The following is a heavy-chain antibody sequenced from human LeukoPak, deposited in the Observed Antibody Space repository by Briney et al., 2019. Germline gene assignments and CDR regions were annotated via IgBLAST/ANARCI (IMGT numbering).Heavy chain of an antibody. Sequence: GGSLRLSCAVSGFTFSSYSMNWVRQAPGKGLEWVSYITSSSSIIYYADSVKGRFTISRDNSKNTLYLQMNSLRAEDTAVYYCARSPTPGNYDFWSGPDYWGQGTLVTVSS. J-gene: IGHJ4*02. V-gene: IGHV3-48*01. CDR3: ARSPTPGNYDFWSGPDY. D-gene: IGHD3-3*01. CDR2: ITSSSSII. CDR1: GFTFSSYS.